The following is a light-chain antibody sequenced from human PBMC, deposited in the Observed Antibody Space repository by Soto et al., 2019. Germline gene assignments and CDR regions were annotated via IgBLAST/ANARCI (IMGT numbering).Light chain of an antibody. J-gene: IGLJ3*02. CDR3: CSYASSGTWGWV. CDR1: SSDVGTYNV. CDR2: EGS. Sequence: QSALTQPASVSGSPGQSITISCTGTSSDVGTYNVVSWYQQNPGKAPKLMIYEGSKRPSGVSTRFSGSKSGNTASLTISRLLAEDEADYYCCSYASSGTWGWVFGGGTKLTVL. V-gene: IGLV2-23*01.